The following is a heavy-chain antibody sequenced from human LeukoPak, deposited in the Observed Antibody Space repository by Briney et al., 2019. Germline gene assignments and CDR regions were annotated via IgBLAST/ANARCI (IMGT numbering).Heavy chain of an antibody. V-gene: IGHV3-30-3*01. J-gene: IGHJ4*02. CDR3: ARARPGSYYNY. CDR2: ISYDGSNK. Sequence: GRSLRLSCAASGFTFSSYAMHWVRQAPGKGLEWVAVISYDGSNKYYADSVKGRFTISRDNSKNTLYLQMNSLRAEDTAVYYCARARPGSYYNYWGQGTLVTVSS. D-gene: IGHD3-10*01. CDR1: GFTFSSYA.